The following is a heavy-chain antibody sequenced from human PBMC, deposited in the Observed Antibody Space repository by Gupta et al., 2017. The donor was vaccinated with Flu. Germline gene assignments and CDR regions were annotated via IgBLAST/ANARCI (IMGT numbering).Heavy chain of an antibody. D-gene: IGHD3-16*01. CDR3: ARGPAYGIRSDHFDL. Sequence: QLLESGGGLVEPGGCLRLSCSASGFTFSSHCMSWFPHVPGRVLELVANMRQGGNEKFHSDSVKGRFTISRDDADNSLYLQMNNLRAEDTAVYYCARGPAYGIRSDHFDLWGQGTLVTVSS. CDR1: GFTFSSHC. V-gene: IGHV3-7*01. CDR2: MRQGGNEK. J-gene: IGHJ4*02.